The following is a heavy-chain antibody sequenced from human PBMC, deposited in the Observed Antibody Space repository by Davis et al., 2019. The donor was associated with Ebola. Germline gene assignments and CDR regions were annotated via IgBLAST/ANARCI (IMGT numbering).Heavy chain of an antibody. Sequence: ASVKVSCKASGYTFTSYAMHWVRQAPGQRLEWMGWIKGANGNTEYSQKFQGRVTITRDTSASTAYMELSSLRSEDTAVYYCARARKMGYCSSTSCYVGWFDPWGQGTLVTVSS. D-gene: IGHD2-2*01. CDR1: GYTFTSYA. CDR3: ARARKMGYCSSTSCYVGWFDP. CDR2: IKGANGNT. V-gene: IGHV1-3*01. J-gene: IGHJ5*02.